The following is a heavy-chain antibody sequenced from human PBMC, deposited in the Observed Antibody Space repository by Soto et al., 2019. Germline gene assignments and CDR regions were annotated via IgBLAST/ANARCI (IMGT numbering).Heavy chain of an antibody. J-gene: IGHJ4*02. Sequence: QVQLVESGGGVVQPGRSLRLSCAASGFTFSSYAMHWVRQAPGKGLEWVAVISYDGSNKYYADSVKGRFPISRDNSKNTLYLQMNSLSAEDTAVYYCARIYSYGYPFDYWGQGTLFTVSS. V-gene: IGHV3-30-3*01. CDR1: GFTFSSYA. CDR3: ARIYSYGYPFDY. CDR2: ISYDGSNK. D-gene: IGHD5-18*01.